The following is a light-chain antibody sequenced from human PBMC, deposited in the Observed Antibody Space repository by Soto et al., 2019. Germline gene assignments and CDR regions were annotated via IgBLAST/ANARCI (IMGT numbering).Light chain of an antibody. CDR3: QQADSFPLT. CDR2: AAS. CDR1: QPIGTS. V-gene: IGKV1-39*01. J-gene: IGKJ4*01. Sequence: DIQMTQSPSSLSASVGDTVTVTCRASQPIGTSLHWYQQKPGKAPKVLISAASRLQSGVPSRFSGSGSGTHFALTISNLQPEDFATYFCQQADSFPLTFGGGTKVEMK.